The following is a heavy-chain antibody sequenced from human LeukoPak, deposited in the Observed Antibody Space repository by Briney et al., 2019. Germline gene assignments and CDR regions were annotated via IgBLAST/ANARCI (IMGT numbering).Heavy chain of an antibody. CDR3: ARGSSAWHQSDY. Sequence: SETLSLTCTVSGDSISSDYWSGIRQSPGKGLEWIGYVYYTGSTNYNPSLKSRVTISVDTSKNQFSLKLTSVTAADTAVYYCARGSSAWHQSDYWGQGTLVTVSS. J-gene: IGHJ4*02. V-gene: IGHV4-59*01. CDR2: VYYTGST. D-gene: IGHD6-19*01. CDR1: GDSISSDY.